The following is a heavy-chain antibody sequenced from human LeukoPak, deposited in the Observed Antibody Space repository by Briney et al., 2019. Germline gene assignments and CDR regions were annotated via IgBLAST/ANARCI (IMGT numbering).Heavy chain of an antibody. CDR2: ISSSSSYI. J-gene: IGHJ6*04. CDR3: ARDNILVPAAHGDYYYYGMDV. Sequence: GGSLRLSCAASGFTFSSYSMNWVRQAPGKGLEWVSSISSSSSYIYYADSVKGRFTISRDNAKNSPYLQMNSLRAEDTAVYYCARDNILVPAAHGDYYYYGMDVWGKGTTVTVSS. V-gene: IGHV3-21*01. CDR1: GFTFSSYS. D-gene: IGHD2-2*01.